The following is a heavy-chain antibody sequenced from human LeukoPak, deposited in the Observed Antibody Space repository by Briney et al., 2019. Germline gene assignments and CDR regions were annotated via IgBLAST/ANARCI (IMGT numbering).Heavy chain of an antibody. D-gene: IGHD3-10*01. V-gene: IGHV4-59*13. J-gene: IGHJ5*02. CDR2: IYYSGST. CDR3: ARWHYGSGSYYSWFDP. CDR1: GGPISSYY. Sequence: SETLSLTCTVSGGPISSYYWSWMRQPPGKGLEGIGYIYYSGSTNYNPSLKSPVTISVDTSKNQFSLTLSSVTAADTAVYYCARWHYGSGSYYSWFDPWGQGTLVTVSS.